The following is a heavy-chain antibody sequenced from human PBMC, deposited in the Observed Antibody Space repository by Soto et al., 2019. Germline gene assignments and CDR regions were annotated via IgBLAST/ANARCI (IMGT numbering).Heavy chain of an antibody. D-gene: IGHD3-22*01. CDR3: ARGGYCASSDYFSY. CDR1: GGSISSGGYY. Sequence: PSETLSLTCTVSGGSISSGGYYWSWIRQHPGKGLEWIGYIYYSGSTYYNPTLKSRVTISVDTSKNQFSLKLSSVTAADTAVYYCARGGYCASSDYFSYWGQGTLVTVSS. V-gene: IGHV4-31*03. CDR2: IYYSGST. J-gene: IGHJ4*02.